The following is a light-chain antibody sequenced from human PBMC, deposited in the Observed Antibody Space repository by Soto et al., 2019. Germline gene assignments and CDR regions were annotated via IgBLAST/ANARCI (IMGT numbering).Light chain of an antibody. CDR1: STDPSHYNF. Sequence: QSALTQPASVSGSPGQSITISCTGTSTDPSHYNFVSWHQQHPGKAPKLIIYAVSSRPSGVSNRFSGSKSGSTASLTISGLQAEDEADYYCNSYTAGATKFGGGTKLTVL. CDR2: AVS. J-gene: IGLJ3*02. V-gene: IGLV2-14*01. CDR3: NSYTAGATK.